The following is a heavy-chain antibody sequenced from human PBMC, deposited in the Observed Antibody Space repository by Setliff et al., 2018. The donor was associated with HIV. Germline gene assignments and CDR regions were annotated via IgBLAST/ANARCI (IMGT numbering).Heavy chain of an antibody. D-gene: IGHD2-2*01. J-gene: IGHJ6*03. CDR1: GGSISSSSYY. CDR3: ARVDCSSTSCYRDYYYYMDV. Sequence: PSETLSLTCTVSGGSISSSSYYWGWIRQPPGKGLEWIGSIYYSGSTYYNPSLKSRVTISVDTSKNQFSLKLSSVTAADTAVYNCARVDCSSTSCYRDYYYYMDVWGKGTTVTVSS. V-gene: IGHV4-39*01. CDR2: IYYSGST.